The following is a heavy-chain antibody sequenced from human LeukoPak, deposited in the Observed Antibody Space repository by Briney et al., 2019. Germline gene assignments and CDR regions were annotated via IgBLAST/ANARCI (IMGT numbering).Heavy chain of an antibody. CDR3: ARGLAMVTYYFDY. J-gene: IGHJ4*02. D-gene: IGHD5-18*01. V-gene: IGHV4-59*01. CDR2: IYYTGNT. Sequence: PSETLSLTCTVSGGSISSYYWSWIRQPPGKGLEWIGYIYYTGNTNYNPSLMGRVTISVDTSKNQFSLKLSSVTAADTAVYYCARGLAMVTYYFDYWGQGTLVTVSS. CDR1: GGSISSYY.